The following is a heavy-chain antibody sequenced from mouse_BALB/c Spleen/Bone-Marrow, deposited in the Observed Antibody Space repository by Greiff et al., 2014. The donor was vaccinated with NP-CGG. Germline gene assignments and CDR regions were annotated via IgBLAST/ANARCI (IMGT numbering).Heavy chain of an antibody. V-gene: IGHV14-3*02. D-gene: IGHD1-1*01. CDR1: GFNIEDSY. CDR3: ARNYGSSLDY. J-gene: IGHJ2*01. Sequence: EVQVVESGAGIVKPGASVKSSCTTSGFNIEDSYIYWMKQRPEQGLEWIGRIDPANGNTKYDPKFQGKATITVDTSSATAYLQLSSLTSEDTAVYYCARNYGSSLDYWGQGTTLTVSS. CDR2: IDPANGNT.